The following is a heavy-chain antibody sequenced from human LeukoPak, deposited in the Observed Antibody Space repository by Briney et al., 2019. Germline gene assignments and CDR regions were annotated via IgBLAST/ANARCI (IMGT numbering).Heavy chain of an antibody. D-gene: IGHD3-16*01. V-gene: IGHV1-69*04. Sequence: SVKVSCKASGGTFSSYAISWVRQAPGQGLEWMGRIIPILGIANYAQKFQGRVTITADKSTSTAYMELSSLRSEDTDVYYCARGSGGHVRNAFDIWGQGTMVTVSS. CDR2: IIPILGIA. J-gene: IGHJ3*02. CDR3: ARGSGGHVRNAFDI. CDR1: GGTFSSYA.